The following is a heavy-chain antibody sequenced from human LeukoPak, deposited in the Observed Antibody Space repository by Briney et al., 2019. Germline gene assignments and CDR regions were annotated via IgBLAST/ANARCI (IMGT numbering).Heavy chain of an antibody. J-gene: IGHJ6*02. CDR2: INPSGGST. CDR1: GYTFTSYY. Sequence: ASVKVFCKASGYTFTSYYMHWVRQAPGQGLEWMGIINPSGGSTSYAQKFQGRVTMTRDTSTSTVYMELSSLRSEDTAVYYCARGHYDSSGYYGVYYYYGMDVWGQGTTVTVSS. D-gene: IGHD3-22*01. CDR3: ARGHYDSSGYYGVYYYYGMDV. V-gene: IGHV1-46*01.